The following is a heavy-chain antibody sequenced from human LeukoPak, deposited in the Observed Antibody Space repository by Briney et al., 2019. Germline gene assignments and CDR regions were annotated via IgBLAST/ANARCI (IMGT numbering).Heavy chain of an antibody. D-gene: IGHD1-26*01. CDR3: AREGYSGSYYEP. V-gene: IGHV4-34*01. J-gene: IGHJ5*02. CDR2: INHSGST. Sequence: PSETLSLTCTVSGGSIDTYYWSWIRQPPGKGLEWIGEINHSGSTNYDPSLKSRVTISVDTSKNQFSLKLSSVTAADTAVYYCAREGYSGSYYEPWGQGTLVTVSS. CDR1: GGSIDTYY.